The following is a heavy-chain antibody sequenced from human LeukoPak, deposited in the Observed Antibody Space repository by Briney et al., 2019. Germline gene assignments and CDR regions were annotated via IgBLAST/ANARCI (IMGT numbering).Heavy chain of an antibody. CDR2: ISAYNGNT. V-gene: IGHV1-18*01. D-gene: IGHD3-22*01. CDR3: ARSGRYYYDSSGYPPNFDY. J-gene: IGHJ4*02. Sequence: ASVKVSCKASGYTFTSYGISWVRQAPGQGLEGMGWISAYNGNTNYAQKLQGRVTMTTDTSTSTAYMELRSLRSDDTAVYYCARSGRYYYDSSGYPPNFDYWGQGTLVTVSS. CDR1: GYTFTSYG.